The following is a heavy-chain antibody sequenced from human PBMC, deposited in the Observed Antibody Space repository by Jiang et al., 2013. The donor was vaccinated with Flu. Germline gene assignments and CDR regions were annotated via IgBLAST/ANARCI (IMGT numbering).Heavy chain of an antibody. CDR3: ARDRSGGSGSWSDY. Sequence: GIIPIFGTANYAQKFQGRVTITADESTSTAYMELSSLRSEDTAVYYCARDRSGGSGSWSDYWGQGTLVTVSS. CDR2: IIPIFGTA. V-gene: IGHV1-69*01. D-gene: IGHD3-10*01. J-gene: IGHJ4*02.